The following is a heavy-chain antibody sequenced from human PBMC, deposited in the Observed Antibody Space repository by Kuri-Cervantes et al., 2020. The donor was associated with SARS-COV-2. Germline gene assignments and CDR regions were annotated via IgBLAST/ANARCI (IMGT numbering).Heavy chain of an antibody. CDR2: IIPILGIA. Sequence: SVKVSCKASGYTFTSYAMNWVRQAPGQGLEWMGGIIPILGIANYAQKFQGRVTITADKSTSTAYMELSSLRSEDTAVHYCARDQYSSSTFDYWGQGTLVTVSS. J-gene: IGHJ4*02. D-gene: IGHD6-13*01. CDR3: ARDQYSSSTFDY. CDR1: GYTFTSYA. V-gene: IGHV1-69*10.